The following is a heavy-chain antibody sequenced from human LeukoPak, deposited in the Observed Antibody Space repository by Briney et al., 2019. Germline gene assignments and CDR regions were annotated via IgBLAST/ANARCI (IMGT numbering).Heavy chain of an antibody. J-gene: IGHJ4*02. Sequence: ASETLSLTCSVSGGSMNSYYWSWIRQSPGKGLEWIGYIYYSGSTNYNPSLKSRVTISVDTSKSQFSLKLSSVTAADTAVYYCARHVWLQPFDYWGQGTLVTASS. CDR2: IYYSGST. D-gene: IGHD3-9*01. CDR3: ARHVWLQPFDY. CDR1: GGSMNSYY. V-gene: IGHV4-59*08.